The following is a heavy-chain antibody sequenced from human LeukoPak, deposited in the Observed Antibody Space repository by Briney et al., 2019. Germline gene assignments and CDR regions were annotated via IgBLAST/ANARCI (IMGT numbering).Heavy chain of an antibody. D-gene: IGHD1-26*01. V-gene: IGHV1-69*04. Sequence: SVKVSCKASGGTFSSYAISWVRQAPGQGLEWMGRIIPILGIANYAQKFQGRVTITADKSTSTAYMELSSLRSEDTAVYYCASWGELGVAYDAFDIWGQGTMVTVSS. CDR2: IIPILGIA. J-gene: IGHJ3*02. CDR1: GGTFSSYA. CDR3: ASWGELGVAYDAFDI.